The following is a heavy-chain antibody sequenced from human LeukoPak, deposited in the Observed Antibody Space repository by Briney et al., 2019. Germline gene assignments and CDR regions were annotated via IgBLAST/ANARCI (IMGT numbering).Heavy chain of an antibody. CDR1: GGSFSGYY. V-gene: IGHV4-34*01. CDR2: INHSGST. J-gene: IGHJ6*02. CDR3: ARGRLRGYYYYGTDV. Sequence: PSETLSLTCAVYGGSFSGYYWSWIRQPPGKGLEWIGEINHSGSTNYNPSLKSRVTISVDTSKNQFSLKLSSVTAADTAVYYCARGRLRGYYYYGTDVWGQGTTVTVSS.